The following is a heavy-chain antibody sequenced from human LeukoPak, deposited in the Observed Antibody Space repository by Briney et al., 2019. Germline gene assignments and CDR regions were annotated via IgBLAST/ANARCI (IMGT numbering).Heavy chain of an antibody. CDR3: ARAEGRFGEYDC. J-gene: IGHJ4*02. V-gene: IGHV4-34*01. D-gene: IGHD3-10*01. CDR2: INHSGST. Sequence: KPSETLSLTCAVYGGSFSGFYWSWIRQPPGKGLEWIGEINHSGSTNYNPSLKSRVTISVDTSKNQFSLKLSSVTAADTAVYYCARAEGRFGEYDCWGQGTLVTVSS. CDR1: GGSFSGFY.